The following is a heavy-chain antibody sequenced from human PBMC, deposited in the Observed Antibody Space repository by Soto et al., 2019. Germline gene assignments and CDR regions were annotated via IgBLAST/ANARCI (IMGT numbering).Heavy chain of an antibody. CDR1: GGSISSYY. CDR3: ARHGWDYVQ. J-gene: IGHJ4*02. Sequence: QVQLQESGPGLVKPSETLSLTCTVSGGSISSYYWSWIRQPPGKGLEWIGYSYYSGSTNYNPSLKSRVTISVDTAKNQFSLKLSSVTAADTAVYYCARHGWDYVQWGQGTLVTVSS. V-gene: IGHV4-59*08. CDR2: SYYSGST. D-gene: IGHD1-7*01.